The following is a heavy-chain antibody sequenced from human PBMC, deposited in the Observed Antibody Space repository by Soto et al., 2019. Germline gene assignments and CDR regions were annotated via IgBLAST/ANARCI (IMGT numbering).Heavy chain of an antibody. J-gene: IGHJ6*02. CDR2: IYYSGST. CDR1: GGSISSSSYY. Sequence: PSETLSLTCTVSGGSISSSSYYWGWIRQPPGKGLEWIGSIYYSGSTYYNPSLKSRVTISVDTSKNQFSLKLSSVTAADTAVYYCARHNLDSYGYYYYGMDVWGQGTTVTVSS. V-gene: IGHV4-39*01. CDR3: ARHNLDSYGYYYYGMDV. D-gene: IGHD5-18*01.